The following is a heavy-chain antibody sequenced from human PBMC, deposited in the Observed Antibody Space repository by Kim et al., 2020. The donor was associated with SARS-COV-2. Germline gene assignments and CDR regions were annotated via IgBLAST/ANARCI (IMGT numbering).Heavy chain of an antibody. Sequence: GGSLRLSCAASGFTFSSYAMHWVRQAPGKGLEWVAVISYDGSNKYYADSVKGRFTISRDNSKNTLYPQMNSLRAEDTAVYYCARARSGSYIDWFDPWGQGTLVTVSS. CDR2: ISYDGSNK. CDR3: ARARSGSYIDWFDP. D-gene: IGHD3-10*01. V-gene: IGHV3-30*04. CDR1: GFTFSSYA. J-gene: IGHJ5*02.